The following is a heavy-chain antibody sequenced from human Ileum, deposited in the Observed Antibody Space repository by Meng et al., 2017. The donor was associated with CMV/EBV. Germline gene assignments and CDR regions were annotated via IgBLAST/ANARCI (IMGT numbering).Heavy chain of an antibody. Sequence: CAAAGFRFSDYEMTWVRQAPGKGLECVSSISSGGGGTYTADSVRGQFTISRDNSRNTLYLQMNSLTVEDTAVYFCAKALSVWTPFDAWGQGTLVTVSS. D-gene: IGHD5/OR15-5a*01. CDR2: ISSGGGGT. CDR1: GFRFSDYE. CDR3: AKALSVWTPFDA. J-gene: IGHJ5*02. V-gene: IGHV3-23*01.